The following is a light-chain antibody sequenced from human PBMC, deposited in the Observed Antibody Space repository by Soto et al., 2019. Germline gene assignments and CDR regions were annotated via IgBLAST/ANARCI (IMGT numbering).Light chain of an antibody. CDR3: KQSGAFPLT. Sequence: DIQMTQSPSSVSASVGDRVTITCRASQGINNWLAWYQQKPGKAPELLIYAVSYLQSGVPSRFSGSGSGTDVTLTISSLQPEDFATYFCKQSGAFPLTFGGGTKVEIK. CDR1: QGINNW. V-gene: IGKV1-12*01. J-gene: IGKJ4*01. CDR2: AVS.